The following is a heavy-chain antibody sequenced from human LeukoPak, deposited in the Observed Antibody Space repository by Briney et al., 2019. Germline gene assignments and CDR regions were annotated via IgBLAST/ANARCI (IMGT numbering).Heavy chain of an antibody. CDR1: RFTFSSYA. CDR2: ISGSGGNT. D-gene: IGHD4-23*01. CDR3: AKGNGGNSGEYFYYGMDV. J-gene: IGHJ6*02. V-gene: IGHV3-23*01. Sequence: GGSLRLSCAASRFTFSSYAMTWVRQAPGKGLEWVSAISGSGGNTYYADYVKGRFTISRDNSKNTLYLQLTSLRAEDTAVYYCAKGNGGNSGEYFYYGMDVWGQGTTVTVSS.